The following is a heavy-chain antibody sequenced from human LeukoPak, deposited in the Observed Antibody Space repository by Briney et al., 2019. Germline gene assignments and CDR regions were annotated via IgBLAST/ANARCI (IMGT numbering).Heavy chain of an antibody. J-gene: IGHJ6*02. D-gene: IGHD3-22*01. V-gene: IGHV3-64*01. CDR3: ARGSVVIEGNYYYYGMDV. Sequence: GGSLRLSCAASGFTFSSYAMHWVRQAPGKGLEYVSAISSNGGSTYYANSVKGRFTISRDNSKNTLYLQMGSLRAEDMAVYYCARGSVVIEGNYYYYGMDVWGQGTTATVSS. CDR1: GFTFSSYA. CDR2: ISSNGGST.